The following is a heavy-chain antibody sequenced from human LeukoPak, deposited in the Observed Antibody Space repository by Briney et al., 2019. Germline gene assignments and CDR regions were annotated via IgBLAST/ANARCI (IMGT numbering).Heavy chain of an antibody. D-gene: IGHD1-14*01. Sequence: PGGSLRLSCAASGFTFSRYWMSWVRQAPGKGLEWVANIKQDGSEKYYVDSVKGRFTISRDNAKNSLYLQMNSLRAEDTAVYYCARVSESEWNFDLWGRGTLVTVSS. CDR3: ARVSESEWNFDL. J-gene: IGHJ2*01. V-gene: IGHV3-7*01. CDR2: IKQDGSEK. CDR1: GFTFSRYW.